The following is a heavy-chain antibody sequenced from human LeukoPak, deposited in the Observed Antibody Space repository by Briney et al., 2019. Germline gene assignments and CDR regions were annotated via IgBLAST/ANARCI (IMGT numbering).Heavy chain of an antibody. Sequence: GGSLRLSCAASGFTFSRYWMSWVRQAPGKGLEWVANIKQDGGEKYYVDSVKGRFTISRDNAKNLLYLHMNSLRAEDTAVYYCARAYYDNSLDYWGQGTLVSVSS. CDR3: ARAYYDNSLDY. V-gene: IGHV3-7*01. CDR1: GFTFSRYW. CDR2: IKQDGGEK. D-gene: IGHD3-22*01. J-gene: IGHJ4*02.